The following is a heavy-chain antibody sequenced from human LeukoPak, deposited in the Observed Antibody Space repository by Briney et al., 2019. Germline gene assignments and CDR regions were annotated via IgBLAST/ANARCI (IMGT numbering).Heavy chain of an antibody. D-gene: IGHD3-22*01. J-gene: IGHJ4*02. CDR3: TRDTTLPHHYDSSGYFH. CDR1: GFTFGDYA. V-gene: IGHV3-49*04. Sequence: GRSLRLSCTASGFTFGDYAMSWVRQAPGKGLEWVGFIRSKAYGGTTEYAASVKGRFTISRDDSKSIAYLQMNSLKTEDTAVYYCTRDTTLPHHYDSSGYFHWGQGTLVTVSS. CDR2: IRSKAYGGTT.